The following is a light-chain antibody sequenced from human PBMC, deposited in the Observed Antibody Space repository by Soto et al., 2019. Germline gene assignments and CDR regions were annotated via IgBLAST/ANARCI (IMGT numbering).Light chain of an antibody. CDR1: TSNIGAGYD. J-gene: IGLJ2*01. V-gene: IGLV1-40*01. Sequence: QSVLTQPPSVSGAPGQRVTISCTGGTSNIGAGYDVHWYHQLPGTAPKLLIYGNNNRPSGVPDRFSGSKSGTSASLAITGLQTEDEADYYCQSYDSSLSAVVFGGGTQLTVL. CDR2: GNN. CDR3: QSYDSSLSAVV.